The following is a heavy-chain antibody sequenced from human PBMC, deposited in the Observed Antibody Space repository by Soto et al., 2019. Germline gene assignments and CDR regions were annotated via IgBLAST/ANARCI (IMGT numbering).Heavy chain of an antibody. Sequence: GGSLRLSCAASGFTFSSYSMNWVRQAPGKGLEWVSYISSSSSTIYYADSVKGRFTISREKAKNSLYLQMNSLRDEDTAVYYCASADGTGQSGAYYYGMDVWGQGTTVTVSS. V-gene: IGHV3-48*02. CDR3: ASADGTGQSGAYYYGMDV. CDR1: GFTFSSYS. D-gene: IGHD3-10*01. J-gene: IGHJ6*02. CDR2: ISSSSSTI.